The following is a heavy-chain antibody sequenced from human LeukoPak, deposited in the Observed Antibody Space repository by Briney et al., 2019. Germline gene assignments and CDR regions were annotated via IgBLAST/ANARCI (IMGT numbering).Heavy chain of an antibody. CDR1: GYSISSGHY. V-gene: IGHV4-38-2*01. J-gene: IGHJ6*03. CDR3: ARGGAIFGVVTRYYMDV. Sequence: SETLSLTCAVSGYSISSGHYWGWIRQPPGKGLEWIGSMYHSGSTYYNPSLKSRVTISVDTSKNQFSLRLSSVTAADTAVYYCARGGAIFGVVTRYYMDVWGKGTTVTVSS. D-gene: IGHD3-3*01. CDR2: MYHSGST.